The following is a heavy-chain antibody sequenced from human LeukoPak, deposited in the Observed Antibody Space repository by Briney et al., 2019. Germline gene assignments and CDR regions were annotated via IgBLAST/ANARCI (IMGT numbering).Heavy chain of an antibody. CDR2: ISGSGRGGRT. CDR3: AKDGLGWNYVGWFDP. V-gene: IGHV3-23*01. CDR1: GFTFSSYE. J-gene: IGHJ5*02. Sequence: GGSLRLSCAASGFTFSSYEMNWVRQAPGKGLEWVSNISGSGRGGRTYYADSVKGRFTISRDNSKNTLYLQMNSLRAEDTAVYYCAKDGLGWNYVGWFDPWGQGTLVTVSS. D-gene: IGHD1-7*01.